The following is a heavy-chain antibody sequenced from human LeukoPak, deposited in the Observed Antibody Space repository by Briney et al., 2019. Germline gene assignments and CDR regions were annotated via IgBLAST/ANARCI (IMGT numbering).Heavy chain of an antibody. D-gene: IGHD6-6*01. CDR1: GGTFSSYA. CDR3: AREGRSIAGPTS. J-gene: IGHJ4*02. CDR2: IIPIFGTA. V-gene: IGHV1-69*05. Sequence: SVKLSCKASGGTFSSYAISWGRQAPGQGLEWMGGIIPIFGTANYAQKFEGRVTITTDESTSTAYMELRSLRSEDTAVYYCAREGRSIAGPTSWGQGTLVTVSS.